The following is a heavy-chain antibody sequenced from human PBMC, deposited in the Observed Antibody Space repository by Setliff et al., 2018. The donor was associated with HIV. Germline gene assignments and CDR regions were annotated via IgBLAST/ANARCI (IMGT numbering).Heavy chain of an antibody. CDR3: ARDLLGATHYFQH. J-gene: IGHJ1*01. V-gene: IGHV4-59*12. CDR2: IYDSGAT. D-gene: IGHD1-26*01. CDR1: GGSISGFY. Sequence: KTSETLSLTCTVSGGSISGFYWSWIRQSPGNGLEWIGWIYDSGATKYNPSLKSRATISLETSKMQFSLKLNSVSAADTAVYYCARDLLGATHYFQHWGQGTLVTVSS.